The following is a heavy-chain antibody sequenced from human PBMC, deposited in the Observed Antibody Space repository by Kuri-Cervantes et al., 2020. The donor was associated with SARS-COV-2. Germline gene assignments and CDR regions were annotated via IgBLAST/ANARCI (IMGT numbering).Heavy chain of an antibody. CDR2: ISGSGGST. CDR1: GFTFSSYA. V-gene: IGHV3-23*01. CDR3: AKEAQRVRVGATSLFY. D-gene: IGHD1-26*01. J-gene: IGHJ4*02. Sequence: GESLKISCAASGFTFSSYAMSWVRQAPGKGLEWVSAISGSGGSTYYADSVKGRFTISRDNSKNTLYLQMNSPRAEDTAVYYCAKEAQRVRVGATSLFYWGQGTLVTVSS.